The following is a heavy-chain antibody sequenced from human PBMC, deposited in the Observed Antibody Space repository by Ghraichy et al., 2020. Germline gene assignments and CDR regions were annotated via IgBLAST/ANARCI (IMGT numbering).Heavy chain of an antibody. Sequence: GGSLRLSCAASGFTFSSYGMHWVRQAPGKGLEWVAFIRYDGSNKYYADSVKGRFTISRDNSKNTLYLQTNSLRAEDTAVYYCAKVGDYYDSSGPYYYYYGMDVWGQGTTVTVSS. D-gene: IGHD3-22*01. V-gene: IGHV3-30*02. J-gene: IGHJ6*02. CDR2: IRYDGSNK. CDR3: AKVGDYYDSSGPYYYYYGMDV. CDR1: GFTFSSYG.